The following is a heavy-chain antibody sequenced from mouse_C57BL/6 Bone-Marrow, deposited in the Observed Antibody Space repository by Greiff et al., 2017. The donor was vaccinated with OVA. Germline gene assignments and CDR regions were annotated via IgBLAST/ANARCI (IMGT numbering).Heavy chain of an antibody. V-gene: IGHV7-1*01. CDR1: GFTFSDFY. CDR2: SRNKANDYTT. D-gene: IGHD1-1*01. CDR3: ARDDYYGSRVSFAY. Sequence: EVHLVESGGGLVQSGRSLRLSCATSGFTFSDFYMEWVRPAPGKGLEWIAASRNKANDYTTEYSASVKGRFIVSRDTSQSILYLQMNALRAEDTAIYYCARDDYYGSRVSFAYWGQGTLVTVSA. J-gene: IGHJ3*01.